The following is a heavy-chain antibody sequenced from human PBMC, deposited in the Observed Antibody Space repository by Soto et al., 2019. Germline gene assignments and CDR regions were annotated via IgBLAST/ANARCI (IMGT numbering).Heavy chain of an antibody. D-gene: IGHD3-16*02. V-gene: IGHV3-30-3*01. CDR2: ISYDGSNK. CDR1: GFTFSSYA. Sequence: QVQLVESGGGVVQPGRSLRLSCAASGFTFSSYAMHWVRQAPGKGLEWVAVISYDGSNKYYADSVKGRFTISRDNSKNTLYLQMNSLRAEDTAVYYCAITYGRGDYVWGSYREPYYYYGMDVWGQGTTVTVSS. CDR3: AITYGRGDYVWGSYREPYYYYGMDV. J-gene: IGHJ6*02.